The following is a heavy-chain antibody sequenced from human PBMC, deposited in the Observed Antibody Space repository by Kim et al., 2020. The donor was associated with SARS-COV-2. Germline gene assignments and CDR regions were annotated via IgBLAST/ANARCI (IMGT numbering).Heavy chain of an antibody. V-gene: IGHV7-4-1*01. CDR3: AREFFGSSWYWGYYYGMDV. J-gene: IGHJ6*02. CDR1: GYTFTSYA. Sequence: VKVSCKASGYTFTSYAMNWVRQAPGQGLEWMGWINTNTGNPTYAQGFTGRFVFSLDTSVSTAYLQICSLKAEDTAVYYCAREFFGSSWYWGYYYGMDVWGQGTTVTVSS. D-gene: IGHD6-13*01. CDR2: INTNTGNP.